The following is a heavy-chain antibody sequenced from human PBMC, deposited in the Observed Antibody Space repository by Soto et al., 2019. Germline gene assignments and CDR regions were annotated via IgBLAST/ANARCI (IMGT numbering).Heavy chain of an antibody. J-gene: IGHJ3*02. Sequence: SETLSLTCAVSGGSISSGGYSWSWIRHPPGKGLEWIGYIYHSGSTYYNPSLKSRVTISVDRSKNQFSLKLSSVTAADTAVYYCARVWGGAFDIWGQGTMVTVS. CDR2: IYHSGST. CDR3: ARVWGGAFDI. V-gene: IGHV4-30-2*01. CDR1: GGSISSGGYS. D-gene: IGHD3-10*01.